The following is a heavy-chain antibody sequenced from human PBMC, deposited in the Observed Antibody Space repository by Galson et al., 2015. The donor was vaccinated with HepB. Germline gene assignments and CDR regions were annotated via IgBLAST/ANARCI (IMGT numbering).Heavy chain of an antibody. V-gene: IGHV1-8*01. J-gene: IGHJ5*02. CDR2: MNPNSGKT. CDR3: ARAAKWHYDFWSGYLSGSWFDP. CDR1: GYTFTSYD. Sequence: SVKVSCKASGYTFTSYDINWVRQATGQGLEWMGWMNPNSGKTGYAQKFQGRVTMTRDTSIGTAYMELSSLRPEDTAVYCCARAAKWHYDFWSGYLSGSWFDPWGQGTLVTVSS. D-gene: IGHD3-3*01.